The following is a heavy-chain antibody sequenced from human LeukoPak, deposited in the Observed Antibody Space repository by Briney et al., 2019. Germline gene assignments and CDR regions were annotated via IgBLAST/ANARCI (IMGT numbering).Heavy chain of an antibody. Sequence: ASVKVSCKASGYTFTNYGISWVRQAPGQGLEWMAWISAYNGDTRYAQKFQGRVILTTDTSATTAYMELRDPRSDDTALYYCARDACVSCGGDCCHDPWGQGTLVTVSS. D-gene: IGHD2-21*02. CDR1: GYTFTNYG. CDR3: ARDACVSCGGDCCHDP. CDR2: ISAYNGDT. J-gene: IGHJ5*02. V-gene: IGHV1-18*01.